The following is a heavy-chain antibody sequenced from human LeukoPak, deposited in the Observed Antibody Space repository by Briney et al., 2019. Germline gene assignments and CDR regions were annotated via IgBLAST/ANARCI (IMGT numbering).Heavy chain of an antibody. CDR3: ARDHLYYYDC. CDR2: ISSSSRTI. CDR1: GFTFSSYS. Sequence: GGSLRLSCAASGFTFSSYSMNWVRQAPGKGLEWVSYISSSSRTIYYADSVKGRFTISRDNAKNSLYLQMNSLRAEDTAVYYCARDHLYYYDCWGQGTLVTVSS. J-gene: IGHJ4*02. D-gene: IGHD2-8*01. V-gene: IGHV3-48*01.